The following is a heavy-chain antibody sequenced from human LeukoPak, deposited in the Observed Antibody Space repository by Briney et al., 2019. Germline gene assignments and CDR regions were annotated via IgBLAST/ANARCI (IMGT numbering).Heavy chain of an antibody. J-gene: IGHJ1*01. V-gene: IGHV1-2*02. D-gene: IGHD3-16*01. CDR3: ARGRQLHLGELFPFAEFFQP. CDR2: INPNSGGT. Sequence: GASVKVSCKTSGYTFTGQYLHWVRQAPGQGLEWMVWINPNSGGTKSAQKFQGRVIMTRDTSISTAYMELRSLSSDDTAVYYCARGRQLHLGELFPFAEFFQPWGQGTLVTVFS. CDR1: GYTFTGQY.